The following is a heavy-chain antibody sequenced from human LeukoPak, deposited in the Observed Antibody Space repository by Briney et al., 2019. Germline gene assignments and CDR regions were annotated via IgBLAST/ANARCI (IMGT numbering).Heavy chain of an antibody. D-gene: IGHD3-22*01. J-gene: IGHJ4*02. CDR3: ARGYYYDSSGSVSFDY. CDR2: INHSGGT. CDR1: SGSLSGYY. V-gene: IGHV4-34*01. Sequence: PSETLSLTCAVYSGSLSGYYWSWIRQPPGKGLEWIGEINHSGGTNYNPSLKSRVTISVDTSKNQFSLKLSSVTAADTAVYYCARGYYYDSSGSVSFDYWGQGSLVTVSS.